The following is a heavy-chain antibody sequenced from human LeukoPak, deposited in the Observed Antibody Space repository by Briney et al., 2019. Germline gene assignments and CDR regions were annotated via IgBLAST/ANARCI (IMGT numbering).Heavy chain of an antibody. V-gene: IGHV4-39*01. CDR3: SRSSDFGGLNFYYYMDV. CDR1: GGSFSNNYN. D-gene: IGHD4-23*01. CDR2: LYYSGKT. J-gene: IGHJ6*03. Sequence: SETLSLTCSVSGGSFSNNYNWDWIHQPPGKGLEWIGILYYSGKTYYNPSLKSRVTISVDSSKSQFSLKLSSVTAEDTAVYYCSRSSDFGGLNFYYYMDVWGKGTTVTVS.